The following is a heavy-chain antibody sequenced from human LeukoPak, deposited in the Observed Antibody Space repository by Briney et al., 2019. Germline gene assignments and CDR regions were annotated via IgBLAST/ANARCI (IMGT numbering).Heavy chain of an antibody. CDR3: ARDSGYDYPPYGGMDV. CDR1: GFSFSTYG. D-gene: IGHD5-12*01. CDR2: ISRSISYI. Sequence: SLRLACAASGFSFSTYGMNWVRQAPGKGLEWVSSISRSISYIYYAESVKGRFPISRDNAKNSVYLQMNRLRAEDKAVYYCARDSGYDYPPYGGMDVWGQGTTVTVSS. J-gene: IGHJ6*02. V-gene: IGHV3-21*01.